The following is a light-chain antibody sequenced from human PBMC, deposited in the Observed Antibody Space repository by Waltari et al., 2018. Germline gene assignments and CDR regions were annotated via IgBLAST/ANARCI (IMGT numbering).Light chain of an antibody. CDR2: DAS. CDR1: QDISVF. Sequence: DIQMTQSPSSLSASLGDRVTITCQASQDISVFLNWYQQKPGEAPNLLIYDASILQAGVPSRFSGGGSGTDFTLTISSLQPEDVATYYCQQYDDLPPFTFGPGTKVEIK. V-gene: IGKV1-33*01. CDR3: QQYDDLPPFT. J-gene: IGKJ3*01.